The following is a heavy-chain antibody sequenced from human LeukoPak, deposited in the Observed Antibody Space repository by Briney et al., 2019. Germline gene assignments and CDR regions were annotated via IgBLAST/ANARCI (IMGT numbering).Heavy chain of an antibody. V-gene: IGHV4-59*12. Sequence: PSETLSLTCTVSGGSISSYYWSWIRQPPGKGLEWIGYIYYSGSTNYNPSLKSRVTISVDTPKNQFSLKLSSVTAADTAVYYCAREGRYRYGYNEYHSYMDIWGKGTTVTVSS. CDR2: IYYSGST. J-gene: IGHJ6*03. CDR1: GGSISSYY. CDR3: AREGRYRYGYNEYHSYMDI. D-gene: IGHD5-24*01.